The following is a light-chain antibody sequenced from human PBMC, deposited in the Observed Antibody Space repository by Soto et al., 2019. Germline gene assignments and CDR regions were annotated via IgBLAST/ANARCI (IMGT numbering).Light chain of an antibody. J-gene: IGLJ1*01. CDR2: DVY. CDR3: SSYTTSSSYV. CDR1: SSDVGGFNY. V-gene: IGLV2-14*01. Sequence: QSALTQPASVSGSPGQSITISCTGTSSDVGGFNYVSWYQQHPGKAPKRLIFDVYSRPSGISNRFSGSKSGNTASLTISGLQAEDEADYYCSSYTTSSSYVCGAGTKLTVL.